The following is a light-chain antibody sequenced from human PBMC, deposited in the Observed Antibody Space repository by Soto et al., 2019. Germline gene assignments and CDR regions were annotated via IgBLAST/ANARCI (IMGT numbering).Light chain of an antibody. V-gene: IGKV3-15*01. CDR3: QQYNNWPRAT. CDR2: RTS. CDR1: QSISSN. J-gene: IGKJ4*01. Sequence: EIWITQSPATLSVSPGERATLSCRASQSISSNLAWYQQKPGQAPRLLMFRTSSRATGFPARFSGSGSGTEFNLTISSLQSEDFGVYYCQQYNNWPRATFGGGIKVDI.